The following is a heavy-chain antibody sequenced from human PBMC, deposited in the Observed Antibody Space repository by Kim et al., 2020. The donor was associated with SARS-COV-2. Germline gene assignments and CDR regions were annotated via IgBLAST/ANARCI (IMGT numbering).Heavy chain of an antibody. J-gene: IGHJ4*02. CDR3: ARGPRGYSGYCHDY. CDR2: ISSSSSYI. V-gene: IGHV3-21*01. CDR1: GFTFSSYS. D-gene: IGHD5-12*01. Sequence: GGSLRLSCAASGFTFSSYSMNWVRQAPGKGLEWVSSISSSSSYIDYADSVKGRFTISRDNAKNSLYLQMNSLRAEDTAVYYCARGPRGYSGYCHDYWGQGTLVTVSS.